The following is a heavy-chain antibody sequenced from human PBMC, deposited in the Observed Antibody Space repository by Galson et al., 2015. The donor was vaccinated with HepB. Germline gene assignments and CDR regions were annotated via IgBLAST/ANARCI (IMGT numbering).Heavy chain of an antibody. CDR1: GYTFTSYG. CDR3: AREGPIHLNPPEYCGGDCYPASAFDI. Sequence: SVKVSCKASGYTFTSYGISWVRQAPGQGLEWMGWISAYNGNTNYAQKLQGRVTMTTDTSTSTAYMELRSLRSDDTAVYYCAREGPIHLNPPEYCGGDCYPASAFDIWGQGTMVTVSS. V-gene: IGHV1-18*04. J-gene: IGHJ3*02. D-gene: IGHD2-21*02. CDR2: ISAYNGNT.